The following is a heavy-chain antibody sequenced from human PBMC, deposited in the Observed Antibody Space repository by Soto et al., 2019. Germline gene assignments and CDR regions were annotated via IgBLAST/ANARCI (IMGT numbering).Heavy chain of an antibody. CDR2: IDPSDSYT. V-gene: IGHV5-10-1*01. J-gene: IGHJ6*02. CDR3: ASSRVVVVAATLSYYYAMDF. D-gene: IGHD2-15*01. CDR1: GYSFTSYW. Sequence: PGKSLKISCKGSGYSFTSYWISWVRQMPGKGLEWMGRIDPSDSYTNYSPSFQGHVTISADKSISTAYLQWSSLKASDTAMYYCASSRVVVVAATLSYYYAMDFWGQGTTVTVSS.